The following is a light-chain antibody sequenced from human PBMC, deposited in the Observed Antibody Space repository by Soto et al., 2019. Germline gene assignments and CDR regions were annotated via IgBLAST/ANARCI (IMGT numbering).Light chain of an antibody. V-gene: IGLV2-14*03. J-gene: IGLJ1*01. CDR1: SSDIGTYNY. CDR3: SSYTSSSTLYV. Sequence: QSALTQPASVSGSPGQSITISCTGTSSDIGTYNYVSWYQQHPGKAPKLIIYDVDNRPSGASYRFSGSKSANTASLTISGLRAEDEADYYCSSYTSSSTLYVFGSGTKLTVL. CDR2: DVD.